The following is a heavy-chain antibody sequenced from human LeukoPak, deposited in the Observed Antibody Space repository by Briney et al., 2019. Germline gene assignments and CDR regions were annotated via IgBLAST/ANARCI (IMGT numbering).Heavy chain of an antibody. CDR2: ISYDGSNK. CDR3: AKVGLLWFGELLDYDY. J-gene: IGHJ4*02. V-gene: IGHV3-30*18. D-gene: IGHD3-10*01. CDR1: GFTFSSYG. Sequence: GGSLRLSCAASGFTFSSYGMHWVRQAPGKGLEWVAVISYDGSNKYYADSVKGRFTISRDNSKNTLYLQMNSLRAEDTAVYYCAKVGLLWFGELLDYDYWGQGTLVTVSS.